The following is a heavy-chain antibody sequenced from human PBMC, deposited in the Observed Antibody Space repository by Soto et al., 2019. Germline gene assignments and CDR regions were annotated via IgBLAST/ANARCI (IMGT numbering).Heavy chain of an antibody. CDR2: IYYSGST. Sequence: PSETLSLTCTVSGASVSSGSFYWSWIRQPPGKGLEWIGYIYYSGSTNYNPSLKSRVTISVDTSKNQFSLKLSSVTAADTAVYYCARDSSDSSSWYGFDHYYYGMDVWGQGTTVTVSS. D-gene: IGHD6-13*01. V-gene: IGHV4-61*01. CDR3: ARDSSDSSSWYGFDHYYYGMDV. CDR1: GASVSSGSFY. J-gene: IGHJ6*02.